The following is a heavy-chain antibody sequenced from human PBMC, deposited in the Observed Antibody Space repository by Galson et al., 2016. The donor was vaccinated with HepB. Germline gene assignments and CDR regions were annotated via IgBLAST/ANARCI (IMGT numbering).Heavy chain of an antibody. J-gene: IGHJ4*02. CDR1: GGIFSSYA. CDR2: IIRMFGTV. D-gene: IGHD5-12*01. CDR3: ARSQIVATFTGFAY. V-gene: IGHV1-69*13. Sequence: SVKVSCKASGGIFSSYAMSWVRQAPGHGLEWMGGIIRMFGTVNYARKFQGRVTISADDSASTVYMELSGLRSEDTAVYYCARSQIVATFTGFAYWGQGTRVTVSP.